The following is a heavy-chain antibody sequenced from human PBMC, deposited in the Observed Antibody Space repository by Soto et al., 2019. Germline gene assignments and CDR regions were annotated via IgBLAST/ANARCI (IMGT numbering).Heavy chain of an antibody. CDR3: ARVHLLCFGELLYYFDY. Sequence: QVQLQESGPGLVKPSQTLSLTCTVSGGSISSGGYYWSWIRQHPGKGLEWIGYIYYSGSTYYNPSLKSRVTISVDTSKNQFSLKLSSVTAADTAVYYCARVHLLCFGELLYYFDYWGQGTLVTVSS. CDR1: GGSISSGGYY. J-gene: IGHJ4*02. CDR2: IYYSGST. D-gene: IGHD3-10*01. V-gene: IGHV4-31*03.